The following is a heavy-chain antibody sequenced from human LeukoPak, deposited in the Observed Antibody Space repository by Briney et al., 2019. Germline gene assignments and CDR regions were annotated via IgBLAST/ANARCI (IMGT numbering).Heavy chain of an antibody. Sequence: SETLSLTCTVSGDSITSYYWYWFRQPPGKELEWIACIYYSGITYYNPSLKSRVTISLDTSKNHFSLRLSSVTAADAAVYYCAREGIVRTYDQWGQGILVTVSS. CDR2: IYYSGIT. CDR3: AREGIVRTYDQ. J-gene: IGHJ4*02. V-gene: IGHV4-59*12. CDR1: GDSITSYY. D-gene: IGHD2/OR15-2a*01.